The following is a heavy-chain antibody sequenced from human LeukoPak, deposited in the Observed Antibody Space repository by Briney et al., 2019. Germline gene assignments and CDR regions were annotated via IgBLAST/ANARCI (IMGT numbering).Heavy chain of an antibody. Sequence: ASVKVSCKASGYTFTGYYMHWVRQAPGQGLEWMGWINPNSGGTNYAQKFQGRVTMTRDTSISTAYMELSRLRPDDTAVYYCARVPDDSSWFDPWGQGTLVTVSS. CDR3: ARVPDDSSWFDP. CDR1: GYTFTGYY. J-gene: IGHJ5*02. D-gene: IGHD3-22*01. CDR2: INPNSGGT. V-gene: IGHV1-2*02.